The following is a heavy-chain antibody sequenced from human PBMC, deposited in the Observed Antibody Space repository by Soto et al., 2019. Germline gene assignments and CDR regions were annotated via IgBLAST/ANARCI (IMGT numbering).Heavy chain of an antibody. J-gene: IGHJ4*02. D-gene: IGHD3-9*01. CDR1: GFTFSSYS. CDR2: ISSSSTI. Sequence: GGSLRLSCAASGFTFSSYSMNWVRQAPGKGLEWVSYISSSSTIYYADSVKGRFTISRDNAKNSLYLQMNSLRAEDTVVFYCARDRLGRYFDWLPLDYWGQGTLVTVSS. CDR3: ARDRLGRYFDWLPLDY. V-gene: IGHV3-48*01.